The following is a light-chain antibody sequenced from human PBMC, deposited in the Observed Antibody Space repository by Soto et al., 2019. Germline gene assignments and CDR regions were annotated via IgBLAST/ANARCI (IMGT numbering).Light chain of an antibody. CDR1: QSVISF. Sequence: IVLTQSPATLSLSPGEGATLSCRASQSVISFLAWFQQRPGQAPSLLIYRASARATGTPARFSGSGSGTEFTLTITRLQSEDFAVYYCQQYHNLWPFGQGNKVDI. CDR3: QQYHNLWP. CDR2: RAS. J-gene: IGKJ1*01. V-gene: IGKV3-15*01.